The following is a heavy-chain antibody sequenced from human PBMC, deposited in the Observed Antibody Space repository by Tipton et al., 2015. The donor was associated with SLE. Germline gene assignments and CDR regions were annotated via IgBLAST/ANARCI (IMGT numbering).Heavy chain of an antibody. J-gene: IGHJ3*02. V-gene: IGHV4-59*01. Sequence: TLSLTCTVSGGSINSYYWSWIRQPPGKGLEWIGYIYYTGTTNYNPSLKSRVTISIDTSKNQFSLKLGSVTAADTAVYYCAREMCHLPHVFDIWGQGTMVAVSS. CDR3: AREMCHLPHVFDI. CDR2: IYYTGTT. CDR1: GGSINSYY.